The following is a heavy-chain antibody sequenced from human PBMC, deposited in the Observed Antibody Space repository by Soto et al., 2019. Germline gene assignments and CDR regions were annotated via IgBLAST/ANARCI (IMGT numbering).Heavy chain of an antibody. V-gene: IGHV3-30*18. J-gene: IGHJ4*02. CDR1: GFTVSSYG. Sequence: QVQLVESGGGVVQPGRSLRLSCASSGFTVSSYGMHWVRQAPGKGLEWVAVITYDGSYKYYADSVKARFTISRDNSKTTLYLQMNSLRAEDTALYSCAKWAGGFDYWGQGTLVTVSS. CDR3: AKWAGGFDY. CDR2: ITYDGSYK.